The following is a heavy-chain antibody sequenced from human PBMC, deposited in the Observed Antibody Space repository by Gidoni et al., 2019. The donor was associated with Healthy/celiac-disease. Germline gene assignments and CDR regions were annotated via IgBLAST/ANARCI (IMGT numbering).Heavy chain of an antibody. Sequence: QVQLQPRGAGRLKPSETLSLTCAAYGGSFSGYYWSWIPQPPGKGLEWIGEINQSGSTNYNPSRKSRCTISVDTSKNQFSLKLSSVTAADTAVYYCARFMGAIVVVVAATPGDAFDIWGQGTMVTVSS. CDR3: ARFMGAIVVVVAATPGDAFDI. CDR2: INQSGST. V-gene: IGHV4-34*01. D-gene: IGHD2-15*01. CDR1: GGSFSGYY. J-gene: IGHJ3*02.